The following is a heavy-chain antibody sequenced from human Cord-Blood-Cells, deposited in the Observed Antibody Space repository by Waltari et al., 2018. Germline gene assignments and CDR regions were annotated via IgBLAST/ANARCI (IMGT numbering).Heavy chain of an antibody. D-gene: IGHD3-22*01. Sequence: EVQLLESGGGLVQPGGSLRLSCAASGFTFSSYAMIWVGPAQGKGLEWVSAISGSGGSTYYADSVKGRFTISRDNSKNTLYLQMNSLRAEDTAVYYCAKEDGYYDSSGYYYYWGQGTLVTVSS. CDR1: GFTFSSYA. V-gene: IGHV3-23*01. J-gene: IGHJ4*02. CDR3: AKEDGYYDSSGYYYY. CDR2: ISGSGGST.